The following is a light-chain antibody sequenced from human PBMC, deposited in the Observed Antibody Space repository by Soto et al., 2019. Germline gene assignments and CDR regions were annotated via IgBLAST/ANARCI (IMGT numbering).Light chain of an antibody. Sequence: QSVLTQPASVSGSPGQSITISCTGTSSDIGDYNYVSWYQQYPGKAPKLIISEVSSRPSGISNRFSGSKSASTASLTISGLQPEDEADYYCCSYSTTIPYVFGTGTKVTVL. J-gene: IGLJ1*01. CDR3: CSYSTTIPYV. CDR2: EVS. CDR1: SSDIGDYNY. V-gene: IGLV2-14*01.